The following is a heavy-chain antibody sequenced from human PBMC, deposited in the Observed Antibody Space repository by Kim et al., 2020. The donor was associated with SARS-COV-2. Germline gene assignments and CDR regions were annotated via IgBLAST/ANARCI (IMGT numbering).Heavy chain of an antibody. D-gene: IGHD4-17*01. J-gene: IGHJ6*02. CDR2: IKQDGSEK. CDR3: ARGTVTTAPYYYGMDV. V-gene: IGHV3-7*01. CDR1: GFTFSSYW. Sequence: GGSLRLSCAASGFTFSSYWMSWDRQAPGKGLEWVANIKQDGSEKYYVDSVKGRFTISRDNAKNSLYLQMNSLRAEDTAVYYCARGTVTTAPYYYGMDVWGQGTTVTVSS.